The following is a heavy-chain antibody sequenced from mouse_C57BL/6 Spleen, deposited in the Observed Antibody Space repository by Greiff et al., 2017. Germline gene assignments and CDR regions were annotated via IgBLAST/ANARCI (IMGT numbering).Heavy chain of an antibody. V-gene: IGHV3-4*01. CDR3: AKEPHYYGSSFWYFDV. Sequence: EVQLVESGPALVKPSPTVSLTCTVTGYSITNGNHWWNWIRQVSGSKLEWIGYISSSGSTDSNPSLKSRISITRDTSKNQLFLQLNSVTTEDIATEYCAKEPHYYGSSFWYFDVWGTGTTVTVSS. D-gene: IGHD1-1*01. J-gene: IGHJ1*03. CDR1: GYSITNGNHW. CDR2: ISSSGST.